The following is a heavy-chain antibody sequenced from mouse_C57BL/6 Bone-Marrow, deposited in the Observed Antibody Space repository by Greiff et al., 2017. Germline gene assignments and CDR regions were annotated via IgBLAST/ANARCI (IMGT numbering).Heavy chain of an antibody. V-gene: IGHV14-1*01. CDR1: GFNIKDYY. CDR3: PLYGHICYFDA. CDR2: IDPEDGDT. Sequence: VQLQQSGAELVRPGASVKLSCTASGFNIKDYYMHWVKQRPEQGLEWIGRIDPEDGDTEYAPKFQGKATLTADTSSNTAYLQLSSLTSEDTAVYYCPLYGHICYFDAGGTGTTVTVAS. J-gene: IGHJ1*03. D-gene: IGHD1-1*01.